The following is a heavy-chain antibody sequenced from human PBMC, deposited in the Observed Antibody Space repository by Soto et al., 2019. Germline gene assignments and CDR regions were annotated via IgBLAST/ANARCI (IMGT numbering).Heavy chain of an antibody. V-gene: IGHV4-39*01. CDR2: IYYSGST. D-gene: IGHD6-19*01. CDR1: GGSIGSSSYY. J-gene: IGHJ5*02. Sequence: SETLSLTCSVSGGSIGSSSYYWGWIRQPPGKGLEWIGSIYYSGSTYYNPSLKSRVTISVDTSKNQFSLKLSSVTAADTAVYYCATHVDSSGWYPNWFDPWGQGTLVTVSS. CDR3: ATHVDSSGWYPNWFDP.